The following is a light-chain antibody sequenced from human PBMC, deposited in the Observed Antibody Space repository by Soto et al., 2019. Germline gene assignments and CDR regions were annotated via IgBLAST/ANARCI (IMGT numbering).Light chain of an antibody. CDR3: QQSYSTPPT. V-gene: IGKV1-39*01. CDR1: QSISSF. CDR2: AAS. J-gene: IGKJ4*01. Sequence: DIQVTQSPSSLSASVGDRVTITCLASQSISSFLNWYQQKPGKAPNLLIFAASSLQSGVPSRFSGSGSGTDFTLTVSSLQPEDFATYYCQQSYSTPPTFGGGTKVDIK.